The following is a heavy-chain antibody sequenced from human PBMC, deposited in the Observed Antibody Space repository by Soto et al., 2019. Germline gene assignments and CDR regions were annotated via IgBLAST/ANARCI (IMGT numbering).Heavy chain of an antibody. J-gene: IGHJ6*02. Sequence: SETLYLTCTVSGGSISSGDYSWSWIRQPPVKGLDLLGYIYYIGSTYYNPSLKSLVTISVYTSKNQFSLKLSSVTAAATAVYYGASENILGIVYGGMEVGGQGTTVTVSS. CDR3: ASENILGIVYGGMEV. V-gene: IGHV4-30-4*01. D-gene: IGHD2-21*01. CDR2: IYYIGST. CDR1: GGSISSGDYS.